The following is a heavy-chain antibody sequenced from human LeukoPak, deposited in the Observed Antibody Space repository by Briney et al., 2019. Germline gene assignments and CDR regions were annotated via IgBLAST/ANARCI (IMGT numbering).Heavy chain of an antibody. CDR3: ARVRWDEYYYYYYYMDV. J-gene: IGHJ6*03. V-gene: IGHV3-11*04. CDR1: GFTFSDYY. D-gene: IGHD1-26*01. CDR2: ISSSGSTI. Sequence: GGSLRLSCAASGFTFSDYYMSWIRQAPGKGLEWVSYISSSGSTIHYADSVKGRFTISRDNAKNSLYLQMNSLRAEDTAVYYCARVRWDEYYYYYYYMDVWGKGTTVTVSS.